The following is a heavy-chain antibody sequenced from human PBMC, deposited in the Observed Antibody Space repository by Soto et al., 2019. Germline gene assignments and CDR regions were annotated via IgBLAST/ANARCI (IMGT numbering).Heavy chain of an antibody. Sequence: GGSLRLSCAAYGFTFSSYAMSWVRQAPGKGLEWVSAISGSGGSTYYADSVKGRFTISRDNSKNTLYLQMNSLRAEDTAVYYCAKDLSTLKAGGATPFDYWGQGTLVTVSS. CDR2: ISGSGGST. V-gene: IGHV3-23*01. CDR3: AKDLSTLKAGGATPFDY. CDR1: GFTFSSYA. J-gene: IGHJ4*02. D-gene: IGHD3-16*01.